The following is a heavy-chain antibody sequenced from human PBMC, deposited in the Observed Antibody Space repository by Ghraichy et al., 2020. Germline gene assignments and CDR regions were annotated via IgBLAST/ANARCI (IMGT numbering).Heavy chain of an antibody. CDR2: IYYSGST. J-gene: IGHJ6*02. Sequence: SETLSLTCTVSGGSVSSGSYYWSWIRQPPGKGLEWIGYIYYSGSTNYNPSLKSRVTISVDTSKNQFSLKLSSVTAADTAVYYCARVLGGITMIVVGLPYGMDVWGQGTTVTVSS. V-gene: IGHV4-61*01. CDR1: GGSVSSGSYY. D-gene: IGHD3-22*01. CDR3: ARVLGGITMIVVGLPYGMDV.